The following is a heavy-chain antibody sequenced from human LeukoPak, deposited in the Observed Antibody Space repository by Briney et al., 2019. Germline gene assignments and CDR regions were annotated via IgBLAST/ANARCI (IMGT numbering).Heavy chain of an antibody. V-gene: IGHV4-59*01. CDR1: GGSISNYH. CDR2: IYYSGST. Sequence: SETLSLTCTVSGGSISNYHWSWIRQPPGKGLEWIGYIYYSGSTNYNPSLKSRVTISVDTSKNQFSLNLSPVTAADTAVYYCARGSVHDYWGQGTLVTVSS. CDR3: ARGSVHDY. D-gene: IGHD3-10*01. J-gene: IGHJ4*02.